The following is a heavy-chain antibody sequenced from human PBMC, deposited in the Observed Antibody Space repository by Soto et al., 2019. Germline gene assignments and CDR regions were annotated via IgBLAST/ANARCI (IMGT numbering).Heavy chain of an antibody. CDR1: GFTFSNYA. J-gene: IGHJ4*02. Sequence: PGGSLRLSCAASGFTFSNYAVSWVRQSPGRGLEWVASISDKGGSTKYADSVNGRFTISRDNSRNTLSLQMDTLRVEDTAVYYCARLPYSYVSLYFFDFWGQGSLVTVSS. CDR2: ISDKGGST. D-gene: IGHD5-18*01. CDR3: ARLPYSYVSLYFFDF. V-gene: IGHV3-23*01.